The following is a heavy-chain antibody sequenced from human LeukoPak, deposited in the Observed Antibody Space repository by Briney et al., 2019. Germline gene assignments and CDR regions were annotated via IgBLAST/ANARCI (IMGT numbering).Heavy chain of an antibody. V-gene: IGHV3-74*01. CDR3: VRSLTGTDDY. CDR1: GFTFSTSW. J-gene: IGHJ4*02. D-gene: IGHD3-9*01. CDR2: INRDGSRT. Sequence: PGGSLRLSCAASGFTFSTSWMHWVRQAPGKGLVWVSHINRDGSRTTYADSVKGRFTIPRDNAKNTVYLQMNSLRAEDTALYFCVRSLTGTDDYWGQGTLVTVSS.